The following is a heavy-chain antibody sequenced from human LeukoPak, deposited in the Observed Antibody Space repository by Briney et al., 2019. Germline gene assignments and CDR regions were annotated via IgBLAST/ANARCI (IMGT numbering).Heavy chain of an antibody. V-gene: IGHV3-33*06. CDR3: AKYITGTTFGDY. J-gene: IGHJ4*02. D-gene: IGHD1-20*01. CDR2: IWYDGSNK. Sequence: GGSLRLSCAASGFTFSNFGMHWVRQAPGKGLEWLAVIWYDGSNKFYADSVKVRFIISRDDSKNTLFLQMYSLRADDTAVYYCAKYITGTTFGDYWGQGTLVTVSS. CDR1: GFTFSNFG.